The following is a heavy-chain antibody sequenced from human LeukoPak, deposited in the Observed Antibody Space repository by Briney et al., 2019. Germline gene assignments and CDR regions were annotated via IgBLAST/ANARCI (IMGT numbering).Heavy chain of an antibody. CDR2: ISSSGSTI. Sequence: GGSLRLSCAASGFTFSDYYMSWIRQAPGKGLEWVSYISSSGSTIYYADSVKGRFTISRDNAKNSLYLQMNSLRAEDTAVYYCARDLDDFWSGYNNICFDYWGQGTLVTVSS. D-gene: IGHD3-3*01. CDR1: GFTFSDYY. V-gene: IGHV3-11*01. CDR3: ARDLDDFWSGYNNICFDY. J-gene: IGHJ4*02.